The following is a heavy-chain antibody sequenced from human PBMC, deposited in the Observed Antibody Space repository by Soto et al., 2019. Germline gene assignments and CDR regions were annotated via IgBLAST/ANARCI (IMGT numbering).Heavy chain of an antibody. CDR2: IYYSGST. D-gene: IGHD3-9*01. J-gene: IGHJ3*02. CDR1: GGSISSYY. CDR3: ARVDHILTGLYGVNAFDI. V-gene: IGHV4-59*01. Sequence: PSEILSLTCTVSGGSISSYYWSWIRQPPGKGLEWIGYIYYSGSTNYNPSLKSRVTISVDTSKNQFSLKLSSVTAADTAVYYCARVDHILTGLYGVNAFDIWGQGTMVTVSS.